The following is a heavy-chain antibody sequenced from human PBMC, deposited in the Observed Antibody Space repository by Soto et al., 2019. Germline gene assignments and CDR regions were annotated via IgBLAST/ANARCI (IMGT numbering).Heavy chain of an antibody. D-gene: IGHD3-9*01. CDR3: ARDGVVLTVYSEGCFDY. J-gene: IGHJ4*02. Sequence: QVQLVQSGAEVKKPGSSVKVSCKASGGTFSSYAISWVRQAPGQGLEWMGGIIPIFGTANYAQKFQGRVTITADESTSTAYMELSSLRYEDTAVYYCARDGVVLTVYSEGCFDYWGQGTLVTVSS. CDR2: IIPIFGTA. CDR1: GGTFSSYA. V-gene: IGHV1-69*01.